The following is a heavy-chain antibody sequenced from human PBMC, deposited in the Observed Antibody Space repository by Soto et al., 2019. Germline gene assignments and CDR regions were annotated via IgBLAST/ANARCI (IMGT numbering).Heavy chain of an antibody. CDR1: GFTFGNYW. V-gene: IGHV3-74*01. J-gene: IGHJ3*02. Sequence: PGGSLRLSCAASGFTFGNYWMRWVRQAPGKGLVWVSLIRGDGINTKYADSVKGRFTISRDNAKNTLFLQMNSLTAEDTAVYYCATLYGPFDIWGQGTLVTGSS. CDR2: IRGDGINT. CDR3: ATLYGPFDI. D-gene: IGHD3-16*01.